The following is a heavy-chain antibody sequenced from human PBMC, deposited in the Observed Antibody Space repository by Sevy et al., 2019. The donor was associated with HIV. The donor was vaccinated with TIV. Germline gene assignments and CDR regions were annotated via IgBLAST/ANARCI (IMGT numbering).Heavy chain of an antibody. CDR3: ARDSGSVAGPYFDY. J-gene: IGHJ4*02. Sequence: SETLSLTCTVSGGSVSSGSYYWSWIRQPPGKGREWIGYIYYSGSTNYNPSLKSRVTISVDTSKNQFSLKLSSVTAADTAVYYCARDSGSVAGPYFDYWGQGTLVTVSS. V-gene: IGHV4-61*01. CDR1: GGSVSSGSYY. CDR2: IYYSGST. D-gene: IGHD6-19*01.